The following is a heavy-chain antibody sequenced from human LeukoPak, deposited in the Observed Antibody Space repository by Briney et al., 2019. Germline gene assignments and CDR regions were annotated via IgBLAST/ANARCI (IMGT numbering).Heavy chain of an antibody. D-gene: IGHD3-22*01. Sequence: ASVKVSCKASGYTFTGSYIDMVGLAPGQGLEWVVCINPNSGGINYAQKFHGRATMTSDTSISTAYMELSSLTSDDTAVYYCARDFYYANSGWFDPWGQGTLVIGSP. CDR3: ARDFYYANSGWFDP. J-gene: IGHJ5*02. CDR1: GYTFTGSY. CDR2: INPNSGGI. V-gene: IGHV1-2*02.